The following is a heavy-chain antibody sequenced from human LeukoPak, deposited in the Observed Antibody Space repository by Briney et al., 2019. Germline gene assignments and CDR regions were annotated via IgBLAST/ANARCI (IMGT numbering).Heavy chain of an antibody. D-gene: IGHD6-13*01. J-gene: IGHJ4*02. CDR3: ARAGIAAAPFGD. V-gene: IGHV4-59*06. CDR1: GGSISSYY. Sequence: SETLSLTCTVSGGSISSYYWSWIRQPAGKGLEWIGYIYYSGSTYYNPSLKSRVTISVDTSKNQFSLKLSSVTAADTAVYYCARAGIAAAPFGDWGQGTLVTVSS. CDR2: IYYSGST.